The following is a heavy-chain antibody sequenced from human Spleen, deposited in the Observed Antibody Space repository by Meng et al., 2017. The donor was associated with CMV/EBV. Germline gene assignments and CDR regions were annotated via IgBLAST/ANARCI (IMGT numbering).Heavy chain of an antibody. J-gene: IGHJ4*02. CDR1: GFIFSNYG. Sequence: GESLKISCAASGFIFSNYGMHWVRQAPGKGLEWVAFIWNDGDDKYYADPVKGRFAIYRDNSKNTLYLQINSLRPEDTALYSCAKVHLSSSWHRNYFDYWGQGTLVTVSS. V-gene: IGHV3-30*02. CDR2: IWNDGDDK. D-gene: IGHD6-13*01. CDR3: AKVHLSSSWHRNYFDY.